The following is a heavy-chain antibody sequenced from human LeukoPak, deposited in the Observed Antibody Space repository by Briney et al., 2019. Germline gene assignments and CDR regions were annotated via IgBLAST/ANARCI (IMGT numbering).Heavy chain of an antibody. J-gene: IGHJ4*02. CDR2: IYYSGST. V-gene: IGHV4-59*08. Sequence: SETLSLTCTVSGGSISSYYWSWIRQPPGKGLEWIGYIYYSGSTNYNPSLKSRVTISVDTSKNQFSLKLSSVTAADTAVYYCARGEVYYRFDYWGQGTLVTVSS. CDR3: ARGEVYYRFDY. CDR1: GGSISSYY. D-gene: IGHD3-16*01.